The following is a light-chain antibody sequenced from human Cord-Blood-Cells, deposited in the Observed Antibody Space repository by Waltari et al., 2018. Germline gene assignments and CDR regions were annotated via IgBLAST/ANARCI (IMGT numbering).Light chain of an antibody. J-gene: IGLJ1*01. V-gene: IGLV2-14*01. Sequence: QSALTQPASVSGSPGQSITISCTGTSSDVGGYHYVSWYQQHPGKASKLMIYEVSNRPSGVSNRFSGSKSGNTASLTISGLQAEDEADYYCSSYTSSSTYVFGTGTKVTVL. CDR2: EVS. CDR3: SSYTSSSTYV. CDR1: SSDVGGYHY.